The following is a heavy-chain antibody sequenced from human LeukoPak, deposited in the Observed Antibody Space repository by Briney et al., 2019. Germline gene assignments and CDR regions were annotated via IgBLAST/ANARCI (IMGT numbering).Heavy chain of an antibody. CDR1: GFTFSSYS. Sequence: GGSLRLSCAASGFTFSSYSMNWVRQAPGKGLEWVGNIQPDGSEQYPVDSVRGRFTISRDNARNSLFLQMNSLRVEDTAVYYCASQNYARFDPWGQGTLVTVSS. V-gene: IGHV3-7*01. J-gene: IGHJ5*02. CDR3: ASQNYARFDP. D-gene: IGHD3-16*01. CDR2: IQPDGSEQ.